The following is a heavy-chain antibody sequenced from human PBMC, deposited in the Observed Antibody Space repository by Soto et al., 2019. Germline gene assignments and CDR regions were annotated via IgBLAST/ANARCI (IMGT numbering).Heavy chain of an antibody. D-gene: IGHD6-19*01. Sequence: VASVKVSCKASGGTFSSYAISWVRQAPGQGLDWMGGIIPIFGTANYAQKFQGRVTITADESTSTAYMELSSLRSEDTAVYYCARVEIIAVADPYYYYGMDVWGQGTTVTVSS. CDR3: ARVEIIAVADPYYYYGMDV. J-gene: IGHJ6*02. CDR2: IIPIFGTA. CDR1: GGTFSSYA. V-gene: IGHV1-69*13.